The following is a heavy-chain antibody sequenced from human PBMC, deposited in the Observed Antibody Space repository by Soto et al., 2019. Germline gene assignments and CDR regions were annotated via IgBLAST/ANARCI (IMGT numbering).Heavy chain of an antibody. CDR1: GFTFNRFA. D-gene: IGHD2-21*01. J-gene: IGHJ4*02. CDR2: ISYDGNNE. V-gene: IGHV3-30*09. CDR3: ARDPSTPYSRGPEEH. Sequence: QVQMVESGGGMVQPGRSLRLTCTASGFTFNRFAIHWVRQAPGKGLEWVAVISYDGNNEYVAVPLRDRFAISRNNSQNTLFLQIDDVRVEDTARYSCARDPSTPYSRGPEEHWGQGSLVIVSS.